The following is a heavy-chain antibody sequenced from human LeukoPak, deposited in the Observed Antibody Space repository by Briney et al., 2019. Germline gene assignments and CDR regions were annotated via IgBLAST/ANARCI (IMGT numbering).Heavy chain of an antibody. D-gene: IGHD6-19*01. V-gene: IGHV3-30-3*01. CDR2: TSYDGGNR. J-gene: IGHJ4*02. Sequence: ARSLRLSCAASGFTFSDYAMHWVRQAPGQGLEWVALTSYDGGNRYYAESVEVRFTSSRDNSKNTLYLQMNSLRSEDTALYDCARGWTYSSGGSASGYWGQGTLVTVSS. CDR3: ARGWTYSSGGSASGY. CDR1: GFTFSDYA.